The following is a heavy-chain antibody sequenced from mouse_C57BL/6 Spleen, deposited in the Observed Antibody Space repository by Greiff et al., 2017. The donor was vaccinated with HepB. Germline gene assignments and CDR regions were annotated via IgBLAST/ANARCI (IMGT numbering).Heavy chain of an antibody. Sequence: DVKLQESGPGLVKPSQSLSLTCSVTGYSITSGYYWNWIRQFPGNKLEWMGYISYDGSNNYNPSLKNRISITRDTSKNQFFLKLNSVTTEDTATYYCARDLPAYAMDYWGQGTSVTVSS. V-gene: IGHV3-6*01. CDR2: ISYDGSN. CDR1: GYSITSGYY. CDR3: ARDLPAYAMDY. J-gene: IGHJ4*01.